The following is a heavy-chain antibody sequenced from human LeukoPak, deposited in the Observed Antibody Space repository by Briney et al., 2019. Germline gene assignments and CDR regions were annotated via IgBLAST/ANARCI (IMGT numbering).Heavy chain of an antibody. V-gene: IGHV3-66*01. J-gene: IGHJ5*02. CDR1: GFTVSNNY. D-gene: IGHD2-8*01. Sequence: GGSLRLSCAASGFTVSNNYLSWVRQAPGKGLEWVSVIYSGGGTSYADSVRGRFTISRDNSKNTLYLQMDGLRAEDTAVYYCARDLGHCTDGYCHAWGQGTLVTVSS. CDR3: ARDLGHCTDGYCHA. CDR2: IYSGGGT.